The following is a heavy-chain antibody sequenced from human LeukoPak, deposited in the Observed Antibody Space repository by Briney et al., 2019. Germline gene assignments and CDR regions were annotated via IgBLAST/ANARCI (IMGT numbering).Heavy chain of an antibody. V-gene: IGHV1-2*02. D-gene: IGHD6-13*01. J-gene: IGHJ4*02. Sequence: ASVKVSCKASGYTFTGYYMHWVRQAPGQGLEWMGWINPNSGGTNYAQKFQGRVTMTRDTSISTAYMELSRLRSDDTAVYYCARVWSVYSSSWFGSDYWGQGTLVTVSS. CDR2: INPNSGGT. CDR1: GYTFTGYY. CDR3: ARVWSVYSSSWFGSDY.